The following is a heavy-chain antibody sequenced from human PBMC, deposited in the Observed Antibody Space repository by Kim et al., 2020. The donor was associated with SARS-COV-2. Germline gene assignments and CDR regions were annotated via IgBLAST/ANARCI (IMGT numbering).Heavy chain of an antibody. V-gene: IGHV3-53*04. CDR3: AREMGNNSGPFDA. CDR2: IYSGDNI. D-gene: IGHD3-10*01. J-gene: IGHJ4*02. CDR1: GFSVSSSY. Sequence: GGSLRLSCEASGFSVSSSYMSWVRQSPGKGLEWVSVIYSGDNIYYADSVKGRFTISRHNSKTTLYLQMNNLKPENTAVYYCAREMGNNSGPFDAWGRG.